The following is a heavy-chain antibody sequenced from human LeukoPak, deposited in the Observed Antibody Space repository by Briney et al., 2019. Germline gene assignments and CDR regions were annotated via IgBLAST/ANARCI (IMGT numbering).Heavy chain of an antibody. CDR2: ISRSGGST. CDR1: GFTFSNYG. Sequence: GGSLRLSCAASGFTFSNYGMSWVRQAPGKGLEWVSSISRSGGSTHYADSVKGRFVISRDTSKNTLHLQMNGLTAGDTAVYYCARKGAGLDAFDLWGQGTVVTVSS. CDR3: ARKGAGLDAFDL. J-gene: IGHJ3*01. D-gene: IGHD3/OR15-3a*01. V-gene: IGHV3-23*01.